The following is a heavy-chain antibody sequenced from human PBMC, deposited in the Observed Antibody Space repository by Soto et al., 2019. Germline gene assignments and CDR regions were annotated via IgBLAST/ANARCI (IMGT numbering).Heavy chain of an antibody. D-gene: IGHD3-22*01. CDR1: GGTFSRNT. CDR3: ARQFDSDTSGYYYAY. V-gene: IGHV1-69*13. CDR2: IMPIFGSA. J-gene: IGHJ4*02. Sequence: SVQVSCRASGGTFSRNTISWGRQAPSQGLEWMGGIMPIFGSANYAQKFQGRVTITADEYTRTVYMELSRLRSEDTAVYYCARQFDSDTSGYYYAYWGQGTLVTVSS.